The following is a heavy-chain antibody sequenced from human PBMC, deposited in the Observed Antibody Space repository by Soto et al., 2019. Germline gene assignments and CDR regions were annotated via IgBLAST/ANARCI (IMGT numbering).Heavy chain of an antibody. CDR1: GGTFSSYT. Sequence: GASVKVSCKASGGTFSSYTISWVRQAPGQGLEWMGWINPNSGGTNYAQKFQGWVTMTRDTSISTAYMELSRLRSDDTAVYYCARGKRYYYYYMDVWGKGTTVTVSS. J-gene: IGHJ6*03. V-gene: IGHV1-2*04. CDR3: ARGKRYYYYYMDV. CDR2: INPNSGGT.